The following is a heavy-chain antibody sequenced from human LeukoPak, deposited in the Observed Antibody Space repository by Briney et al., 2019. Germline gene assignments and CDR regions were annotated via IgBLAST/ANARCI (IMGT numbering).Heavy chain of an antibody. J-gene: IGHJ5*02. CDR3: ARESYLDWFDP. CDR2: VTHGGGT. D-gene: IGHD3-10*01. CDR1: GGSFNSYS. Sequence: SETLSLTCAVHGGSFNSYSWSWIRQPPEKGLEWIGEVTHGGGTNYNPSLKSRVTISVDTSRNQFSLKLTSVTAADRGVYYCARESYLDWFDPWSQGTLSPSPQ. V-gene: IGHV4-34*01.